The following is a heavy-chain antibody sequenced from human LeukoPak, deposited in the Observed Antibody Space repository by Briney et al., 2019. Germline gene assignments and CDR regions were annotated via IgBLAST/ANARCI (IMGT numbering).Heavy chain of an antibody. Sequence: SLRLSCAASGFPFDDYAMHWVRQAPGKGLEWVSGISWNSGSIGYADSVKGRFTISRDNAKNSLYLQMNSLRAEDTALYYCAKAGWIQLWLLDYWGQGTLVTVSS. D-gene: IGHD5-18*01. J-gene: IGHJ4*02. CDR1: GFPFDDYA. CDR3: AKAGWIQLWLLDY. CDR2: ISWNSGSI. V-gene: IGHV3-9*01.